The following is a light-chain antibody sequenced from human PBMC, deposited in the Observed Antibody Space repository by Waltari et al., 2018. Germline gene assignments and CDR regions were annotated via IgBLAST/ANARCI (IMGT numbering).Light chain of an antibody. V-gene: IGLV2-14*03. J-gene: IGLJ2*01. CDR1: SSYAGDYKD. CDR2: DAI. CDR3: ASFISSTSGV. Sequence: QSALTQPDSVSGSPGQTITISCTGTSSYAGDYKDVSWYQQYPGKAPKVIIYDAINRPSGVSNRFSGSKSGNSASLTISGLQAEDEAHYFCASFISSTSGVFGGGTRLTVL.